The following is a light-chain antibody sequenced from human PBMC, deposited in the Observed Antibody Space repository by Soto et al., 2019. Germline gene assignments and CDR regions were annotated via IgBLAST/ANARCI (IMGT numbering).Light chain of an antibody. CDR1: SSDIGGYNY. J-gene: IGLJ3*02. V-gene: IGLV2-14*01. CDR2: DVT. Sequence: QSALTQPASVSGSPGESITISCTATSSDIGGYNYVSWYQQDPGKAPKVIIYDVTNRPSWVSNRFSGSKSGNTACLTISGLQAEDEADYYCTSYTSSITRYVFGGGTKLTVL. CDR3: TSYTSSITRYV.